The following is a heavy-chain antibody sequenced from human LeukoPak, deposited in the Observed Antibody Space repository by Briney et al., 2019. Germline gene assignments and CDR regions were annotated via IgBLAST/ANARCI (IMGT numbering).Heavy chain of an antibody. Sequence: PGGSLRLSCAASGFTFSSYAMSWVRQAPGKGLEWVSAISGSGGSTYYADSLKGRFTISRDNSKNTLYLQMNSLRAEDTAVYYCAIRGIYYLDYWGQGTLVTVSS. J-gene: IGHJ4*02. CDR2: ISGSGGST. CDR1: GFTFSSYA. D-gene: IGHD2-21*01. CDR3: AIRGIYYLDY. V-gene: IGHV3-23*01.